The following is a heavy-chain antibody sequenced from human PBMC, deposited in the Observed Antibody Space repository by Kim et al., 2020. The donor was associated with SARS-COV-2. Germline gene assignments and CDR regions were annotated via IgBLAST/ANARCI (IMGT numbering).Heavy chain of an antibody. J-gene: IGHJ5*02. V-gene: IGHV3-11*04. CDR3: ARGAYGDH. Sequence: GGSLRLSCTVSGFSLSDYYMTWIRQAPGKGLEWISYISDSGHTRNRADSVKGRFTITRDNAKNSLFLQMHGLGVEDTAVYYCARGAYGDHWGQGTPVTVSS. CDR2: ISDSGHTR. D-gene: IGHD3-10*01. CDR1: GFSLSDYY.